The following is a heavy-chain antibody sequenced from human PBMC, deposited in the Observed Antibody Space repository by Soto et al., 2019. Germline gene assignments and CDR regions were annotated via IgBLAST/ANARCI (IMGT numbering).Heavy chain of an antibody. D-gene: IGHD6-6*01. CDR3: ARGYSSSGVFDF. V-gene: IGHV1-2*04. CDR1: GYTFTDYY. Sequence: ASVKVSCKTSGYTFTDYYLHWLRQAPGQGLEWMGWINPSSGTAHSTQKFQGWVTMTRDTSMSTASMELTRLTSDDSAVYYCARGYSSSGVFDFWGQGTLVPVSS. CDR2: INPSSGTA. J-gene: IGHJ4*02.